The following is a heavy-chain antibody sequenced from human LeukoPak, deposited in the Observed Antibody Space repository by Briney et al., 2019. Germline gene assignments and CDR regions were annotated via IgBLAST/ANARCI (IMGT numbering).Heavy chain of an antibody. V-gene: IGHV3-23*01. CDR2: ISGSGGST. J-gene: IGHJ4*02. D-gene: IGHD4-17*01. Sequence: GGSLRLSCAASGFTFSNYAMSWVRQAPGKGLEWVSAISGSGGSTYYADSVKGRFTISRDNSKNTLYLQMNSLRAEDTAVYYCATTTTVTTRVYWGQGTLVTVSS. CDR1: GFTFSNYA. CDR3: ATTTTVTTRVY.